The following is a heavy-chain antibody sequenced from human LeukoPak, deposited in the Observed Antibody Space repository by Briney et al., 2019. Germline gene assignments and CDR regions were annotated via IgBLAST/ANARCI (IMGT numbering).Heavy chain of an antibody. CDR3: ARYGVSSSTSYIDF. Sequence: GGSLRLSCAASGFTFSIYAMNWVRQAPGEGLKWVSCITGDSAYIYYANTVKGRFTNSRDNAKNSLYLQMNSLRAEDTAVYYCARYGVSSSTSYIDFWGQGTLVTVSS. CDR2: ITGDSAYI. D-gene: IGHD2-2*01. J-gene: IGHJ4*02. V-gene: IGHV3-21*01. CDR1: GFTFSIYA.